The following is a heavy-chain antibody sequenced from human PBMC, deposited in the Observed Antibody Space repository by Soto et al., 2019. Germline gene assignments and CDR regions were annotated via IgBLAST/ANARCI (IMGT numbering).Heavy chain of an antibody. CDR2: IWSDGNNK. CDR3: AKGGYSGYDYYYYGMDV. J-gene: IGHJ6*02. D-gene: IGHD5-12*01. Sequence: PGGSLRLSCAASGFTFSSYGMHWVRQAPGKGLEWVAVIWSDGNNKYYADSVKGRFTISRDNSKNTLYLQMNSLRAEDTAVYYCAKGGYSGYDYYYYGMDVWGQGTTVTVSS. CDR1: GFTFSSYG. V-gene: IGHV3-30*02.